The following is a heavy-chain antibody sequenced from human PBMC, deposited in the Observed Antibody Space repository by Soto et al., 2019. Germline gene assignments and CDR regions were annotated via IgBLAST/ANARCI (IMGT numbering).Heavy chain of an antibody. CDR2: IYHSGTT. CDR1: GASISSTTSGKW. J-gene: IGHJ4*02. CDR3: ARMVGATLVDF. V-gene: IGHV4-4*02. Sequence: QVQVQESGPGLVRPSGTLSLTCAVSGASISSTTSGKWWSWVRQPPGKGLEWIGEIYHSGTTNYTPSLKSRVNMSVDKSKNQFSLKLSSVTAADTAVYYCARMVGATLVDFWGQGTLVTVSS. D-gene: IGHD1-26*01.